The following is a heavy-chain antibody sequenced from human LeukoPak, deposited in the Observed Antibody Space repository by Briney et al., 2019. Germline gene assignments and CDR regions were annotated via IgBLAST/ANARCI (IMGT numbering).Heavy chain of an antibody. J-gene: IGHJ4*02. Sequence: GESLRLSCAASGFTFDDYAMHWVRQAPGKGLEWVSGISWNSGSIGYADSVKGRFTISRDNAKNSLYLQMNSLRAEDTALYYCAKGIRGTGTYYFDYWGQGTLVTVSS. V-gene: IGHV3-9*01. CDR2: ISWNSGSI. CDR1: GFTFDDYA. D-gene: IGHD1-14*01. CDR3: AKGIRGTGTYYFDY.